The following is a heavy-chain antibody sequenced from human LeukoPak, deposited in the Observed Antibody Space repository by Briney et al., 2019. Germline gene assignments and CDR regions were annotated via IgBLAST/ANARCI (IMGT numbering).Heavy chain of an antibody. Sequence: PSETLSLTCTVSGGSISSYYWSWIRQPPGKGLEWIGYIYYSGSTNYNPSLKSRVTISLDTSKNQFSLTLGSVTAADTAVYYCARGDDYYGMDVWGQGTTVTVSS. V-gene: IGHV4-59*01. CDR2: IYYSGST. CDR3: ARGDDYYGMDV. J-gene: IGHJ6*02. CDR1: GGSISSYY.